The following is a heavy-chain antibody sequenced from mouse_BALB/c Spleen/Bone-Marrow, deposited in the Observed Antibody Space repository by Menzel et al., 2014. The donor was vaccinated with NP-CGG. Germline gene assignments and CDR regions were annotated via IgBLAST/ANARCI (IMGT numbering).Heavy chain of an antibody. CDR1: GYTFTSYW. CDR2: IYPGSGST. Sequence: LQQSGSELVRPGASVKLSCKASGYTFTSYWMHWVKQRPGQGLEWIGNIYPGSGSTNYDEKFKSKATLTVDTSSSTAYMQLSSLTSEDSAVYYCRNYDYTMDYWGQGTSVSVSS. J-gene: IGHJ4*01. D-gene: IGHD2-1*01. CDR3: RNYDYTMDY. V-gene: IGHV1S22*01.